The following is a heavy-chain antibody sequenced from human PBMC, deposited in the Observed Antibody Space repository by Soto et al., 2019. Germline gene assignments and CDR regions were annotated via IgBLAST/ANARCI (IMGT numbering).Heavy chain of an antibody. J-gene: IGHJ6*02. Sequence: QVQLVQSGADVKKPGSSVKVSCKASGGTFSSYAISWVRQAPGQGLEWMGGIIPIFGTANYAQKFQGRVTITADESTSTAYMELSSLRSEDTAVYYCARDRVTMVRGVIRLGMDVWGQGTTVTVSS. V-gene: IGHV1-69*01. CDR3: ARDRVTMVRGVIRLGMDV. CDR2: IIPIFGTA. D-gene: IGHD3-10*01. CDR1: GGTFSSYA.